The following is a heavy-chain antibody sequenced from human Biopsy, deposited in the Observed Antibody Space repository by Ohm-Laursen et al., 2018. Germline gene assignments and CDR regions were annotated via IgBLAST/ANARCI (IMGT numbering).Heavy chain of an antibody. J-gene: IGHJ4*02. D-gene: IGHD1-1*01. CDR2: FAPENGKT. Sequence: PSVKVSCKVSGYTLTELSMHWVRQAPGRGLEWMGGFAPENGKTIYAQKFQGRVTMTEDTSTDTAYMELSSLRSEDTAVYYYAADINVWNVNYWGQGTQVTVSS. V-gene: IGHV1-24*01. CDR3: AADINVWNVNY. CDR1: GYTLTELS.